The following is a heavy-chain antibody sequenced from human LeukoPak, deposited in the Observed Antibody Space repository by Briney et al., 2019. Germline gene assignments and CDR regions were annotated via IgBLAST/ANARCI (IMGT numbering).Heavy chain of an antibody. CDR1: GDSVSSNTVT. J-gene: IGHJ4*02. CDR3: ARKQTGTMYDV. V-gene: IGHV6-1*01. Sequence: SQTLPLTCAISGDSVSSNTVTWNWIRQSPSRGLEWLGRTYYRSKWSNDYAVFVKSRITINPDTSDNQFSLRLYSVTAADTAVYYCARKQTGTMYDVWGQGTQVTVSS. D-gene: IGHD1-7*01. CDR2: TYYRSKWSN.